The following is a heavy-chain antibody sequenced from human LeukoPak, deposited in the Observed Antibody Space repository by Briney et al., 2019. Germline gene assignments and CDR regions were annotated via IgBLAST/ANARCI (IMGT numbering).Heavy chain of an antibody. D-gene: IGHD1-7*01. J-gene: IGHJ4*02. CDR1: GFTFSRFS. V-gene: IGHV3-21*01. Sequence: PGGSLRLSCAASGFTFSRFSMNWVRQAPGKGLEWVSSISSSSSYIYYVYSVKGRFTISRDNAKNSLYLQMNSLRAEDTAVYYCATSRDGTIFHSWGQGTLVTVSS. CDR3: ATSRDGTIFHS. CDR2: ISSSSSYI.